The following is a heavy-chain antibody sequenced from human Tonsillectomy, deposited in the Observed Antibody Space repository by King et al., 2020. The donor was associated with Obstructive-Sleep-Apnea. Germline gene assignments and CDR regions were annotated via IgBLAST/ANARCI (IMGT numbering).Heavy chain of an antibody. CDR1: GGSISSGGYY. Sequence: QLQESGPGLVKPSQTLSLTCTVSGGSISSGGYYWSWIRQHPGKGLEWIGYIYYSGSTYYNPSLKSRVTISVDTSKNQFSLKLSSVPAADTAVYYCARVNYDDSSGYYLDYWGQGTLVTVSS. V-gene: IGHV4-31*03. J-gene: IGHJ4*02. D-gene: IGHD3-22*01. CDR2: IYYSGST. CDR3: ARVNYDDSSGYYLDY.